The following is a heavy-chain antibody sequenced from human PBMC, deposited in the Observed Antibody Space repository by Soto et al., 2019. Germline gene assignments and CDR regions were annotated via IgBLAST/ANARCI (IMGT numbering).Heavy chain of an antibody. J-gene: IGHJ4*02. CDR1: GFSLTTSGVG. D-gene: IGHD3-3*01. CDR2: IYWDDDK. Sequence: QITLNESGPTVVRPTETLTLTCRFSGFSLTTSGVGVAWIRQSPGKAPEWLALIYWDDDKRYSASLKSRLTIAKDTAKNQVVLTVSDLDPADTATYYCAHRVLRTVFGLVTSTAIYFDVLGQGTPVAVSS. CDR3: AHRVLRTVFGLVTSTAIYFDV. V-gene: IGHV2-5*02.